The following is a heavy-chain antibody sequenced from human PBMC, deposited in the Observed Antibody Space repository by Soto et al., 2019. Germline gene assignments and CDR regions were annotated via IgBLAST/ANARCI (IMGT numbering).Heavy chain of an antibody. V-gene: IGHV1-69*01. CDR1: GGTFSSYA. CDR3: ARDRSVYCSGGSCYYYYYGMDV. CDR2: IIPIFGTA. Sequence: QVQLVQSGAEVKKPGSSVKVSCKASGGTFSSYAISWVRQAPGQGLEWMGGIIPIFGTANYAQKFQGRVTITAAESTSTAYMELSSLRSEDTAVYYCARDRSVYCSGGSCYYYYYGMDVWGQGTTVTVSS. D-gene: IGHD2-15*01. J-gene: IGHJ6*02.